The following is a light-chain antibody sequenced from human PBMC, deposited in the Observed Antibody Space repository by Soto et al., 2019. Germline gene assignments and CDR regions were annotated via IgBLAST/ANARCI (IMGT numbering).Light chain of an antibody. V-gene: IGLV2-14*01. Sequence: QSVLTQPASVSGSPGQSITISCTGTNSDVGDYNYVSWYQHHPGKAPKLIIYGVTNRPSGVSNRFSGSKSGNTASLTISGLQAEDEADYYCSSYKSITTLDVFGTGTKVTVL. CDR2: GVT. CDR3: SSYKSITTLDV. CDR1: NSDVGDYNY. J-gene: IGLJ1*01.